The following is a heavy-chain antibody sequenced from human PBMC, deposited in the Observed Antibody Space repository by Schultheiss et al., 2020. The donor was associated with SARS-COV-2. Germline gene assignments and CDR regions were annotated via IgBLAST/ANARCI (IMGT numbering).Heavy chain of an antibody. Sequence: GGSLRLSCAASGFTFSSYSMNWVRQAPGKGLEWVSYISSSSSYIYYADSVKGRFTISRDNAKNSLYLQMNSLRAEDTAVYYCAKDAGSTSPYYYYYMDVWGKGTTVTVAS. V-gene: IGHV3-21*05. CDR2: ISSSSSYI. D-gene: IGHD2-2*01. CDR3: AKDAGSTSPYYYYYMDV. J-gene: IGHJ6*03. CDR1: GFTFSSYS.